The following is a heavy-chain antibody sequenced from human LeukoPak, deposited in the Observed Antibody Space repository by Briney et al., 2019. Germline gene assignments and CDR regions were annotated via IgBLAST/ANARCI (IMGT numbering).Heavy chain of an antibody. J-gene: IGHJ5*02. Sequence: ASVKVSCKASGYTFTSYYMHWVRQAPGQGLERMGIINPSGGSTSYAQKFQGRVTMTRDTSTSAVYMELSSLRSEDTAVYYCARDGVSSYYYDSSGYTGVWFDPWGQGTLVTVSS. V-gene: IGHV1-46*01. CDR3: ARDGVSSYYYDSSGYTGVWFDP. CDR1: GYTFTSYY. D-gene: IGHD3-22*01. CDR2: INPSGGST.